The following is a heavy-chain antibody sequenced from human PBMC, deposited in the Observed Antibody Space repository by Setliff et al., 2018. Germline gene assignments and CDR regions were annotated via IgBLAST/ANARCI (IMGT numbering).Heavy chain of an antibody. CDR1: GCSISSYY. V-gene: IGHV4-4*07. Sequence: PSETLSLTCTVSGCSISSYYWSWIRQPAGKGLEWIGRIYTSGSTNYNPSLKSRVTMSVDTSKNQFSLKLSSVTAADTAVYYCARDRRGYSYGSLGYYYYYMDVWGKGTTVTVSS. J-gene: IGHJ6*03. D-gene: IGHD5-18*01. CDR2: IYTSGST. CDR3: ARDRRGYSYGSLGYYYYYMDV.